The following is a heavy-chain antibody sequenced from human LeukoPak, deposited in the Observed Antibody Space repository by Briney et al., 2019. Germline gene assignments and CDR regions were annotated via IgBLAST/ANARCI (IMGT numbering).Heavy chain of an antibody. J-gene: IGHJ4*02. D-gene: IGHD3-10*01. CDR3: AKGVYGSGYYFDY. CDR1: GFTFSSYA. V-gene: IGHV3-23*01. CDR2: ISGSGGST. Sequence: PGGPLRLSCAASGFTFSSYAMSWVRQAPGKGLEWVSAISGSGGSTYYADSVKGRFTISRDNSKNTLYLQMNSLRAEDTAVYYCAKGVYGSGYYFDYWGQGTLVTVSS.